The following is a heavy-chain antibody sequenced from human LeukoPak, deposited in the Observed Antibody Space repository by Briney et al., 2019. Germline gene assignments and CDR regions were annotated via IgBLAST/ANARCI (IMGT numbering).Heavy chain of an antibody. Sequence: GRSLRLSCAASGFTFSSYSMNWVRQAPGKGLEWVSYISSSSSTIYYADSVKGRFTISRDNAKNSLYLQMNSLRAEDTAVYYCARDSGGYGLDYFDYWGQGTLVTVSS. CDR1: GFTFSSYS. V-gene: IGHV3-48*01. D-gene: IGHD5-18*01. CDR2: ISSSSSTI. J-gene: IGHJ4*02. CDR3: ARDSGGYGLDYFDY.